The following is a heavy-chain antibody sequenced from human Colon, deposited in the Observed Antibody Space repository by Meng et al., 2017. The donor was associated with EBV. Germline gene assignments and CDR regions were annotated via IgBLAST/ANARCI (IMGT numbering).Heavy chain of an antibody. D-gene: IGHD3-10*01. V-gene: IGHV4-39*01. CDR3: ARRRYYYGSGSYHSYYFDY. J-gene: IGHJ4*02. CDR2: IYYNGST. Sequence: LKLRWARPGSWNPWWHLLVTCTLSGGSIGIGGYNWGWIGKPQGKGLGWIGSIYYNGSTYYNPSLKGRVTISVETSKNQFSLKLNSVTAADTAVYYCARRRYYYGSGSYHSYYFDYWGQGALVTVSS. CDR1: GGSIGIGGYN.